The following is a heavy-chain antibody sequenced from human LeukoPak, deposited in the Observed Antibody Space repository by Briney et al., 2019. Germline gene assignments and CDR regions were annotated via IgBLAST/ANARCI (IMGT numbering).Heavy chain of an antibody. CDR1: GFTLSSYW. D-gene: IGHD6-13*01. V-gene: IGHV3-7*03. J-gene: IGHJ4*02. Sequence: GGSLRLSCAASGFTLSSYWISWVRQAPGKGLEWVANIKQDGSEKYYVDSVKGRFTISRDNAKNSLYLQMNSLRAEDTAVYYCARDVPPKQHGLDYWGQGTLVTVSS. CDR2: IKQDGSEK. CDR3: ARDVPPKQHGLDY.